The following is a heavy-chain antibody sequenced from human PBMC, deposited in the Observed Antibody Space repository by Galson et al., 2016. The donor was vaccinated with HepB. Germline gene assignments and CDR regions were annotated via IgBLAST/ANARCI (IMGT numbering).Heavy chain of an antibody. CDR2: VSYNGRNT. CDR1: GFNFSDYG. V-gene: IGHV3-30*03. D-gene: IGHD1-1*01. Sequence: SLRLSCAASGFNFSDYGMHWVRQAPGKGLEWVAVVSYNGRNTYYGDSVKGRFTISRDNSKTTLYLQMNNLRAEDTAVYYCRTGTTYYSYGMDVWGQGTTVTVS. J-gene: IGHJ6*02. CDR3: RTGTTYYSYGMDV.